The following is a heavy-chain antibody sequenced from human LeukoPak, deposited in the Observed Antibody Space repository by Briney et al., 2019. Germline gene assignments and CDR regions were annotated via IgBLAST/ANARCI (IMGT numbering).Heavy chain of an antibody. Sequence: GGSLRLSCAVSGFTFSSYEMNWARQAPGKALEWVSYIGSGGAPILYADSVKGRFTISRDNAKNSLYLQMNSLRDEDTAVYYCARDVGCNDYWGQGTLVTVSS. J-gene: IGHJ4*02. CDR1: GFTFSSYE. CDR3: ARDVGCNDY. D-gene: IGHD2-15*01. V-gene: IGHV3-48*03. CDR2: IGSGGAPI.